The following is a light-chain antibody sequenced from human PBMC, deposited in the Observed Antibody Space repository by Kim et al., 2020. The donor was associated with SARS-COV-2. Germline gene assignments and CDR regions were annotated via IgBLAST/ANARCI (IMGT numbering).Light chain of an antibody. J-gene: IGLJ1*01. CDR1: SNDVGTSNL. CDR2: EVN. CDR3: CSYAGTREV. Sequence: PGQSITISCTGTSNDVGTSNLVSWYQQHPGKAPKPLIYEVNRRPSGISDRFSGSKSGNTASLTISGLQAEDEADYYCCSYAGTREVFGTGTKVTVL. V-gene: IGLV2-23*02.